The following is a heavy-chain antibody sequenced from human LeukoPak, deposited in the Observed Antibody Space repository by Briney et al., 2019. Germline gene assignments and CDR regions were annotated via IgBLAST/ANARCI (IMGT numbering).Heavy chain of an antibody. CDR3: ARMSSGYYIDY. V-gene: IGHV4-61*08. D-gene: IGHD3-22*01. Sequence: SQTLSLTCTVSGGSISSGDYYWNWIRQPPGKGLEWIGSINYSGSTNYNPSLKSRGTMSVDTSKNQFSLKLTSVTAADTAVYYCARMSSGYYIDYWGQGTLVTVSS. CDR2: INYSGST. CDR1: GGSISSGDYY. J-gene: IGHJ4*02.